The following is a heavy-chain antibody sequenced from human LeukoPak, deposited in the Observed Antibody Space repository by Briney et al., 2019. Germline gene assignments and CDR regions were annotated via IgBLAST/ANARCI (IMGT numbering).Heavy chain of an antibody. CDR2: ISWNSGSI. CDR3: AKGIAAALNWYFDL. CDR1: GFTFSSYA. Sequence: GGSLRLSCAASGFTFSSYAMSWVRQAPGKGLEWVSGISWNSGSIGYADSVKGRFTISRDNAKNSLYLQMNSLRAEDTALYYCAKGIAAALNWYFDLWGRGTLVTVSS. V-gene: IGHV3-9*01. D-gene: IGHD6-13*01. J-gene: IGHJ2*01.